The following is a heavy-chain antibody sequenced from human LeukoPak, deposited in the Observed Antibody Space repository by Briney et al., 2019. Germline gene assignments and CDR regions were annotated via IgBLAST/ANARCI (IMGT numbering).Heavy chain of an antibody. Sequence: SQTLSLTCTVSGGPISSGSYYWSWIRQPAGKGLEWIGRIYTSGSTNYNPSLKGRVTISVDTSKNQFSLKLSSVTAADTAVYYCARDRYYDSSGCAFDYWGQGTLVTVSS. CDR2: IYTSGST. D-gene: IGHD3-22*01. V-gene: IGHV4-61*02. J-gene: IGHJ4*02. CDR1: GGPISSGSYY. CDR3: ARDRYYDSSGCAFDY.